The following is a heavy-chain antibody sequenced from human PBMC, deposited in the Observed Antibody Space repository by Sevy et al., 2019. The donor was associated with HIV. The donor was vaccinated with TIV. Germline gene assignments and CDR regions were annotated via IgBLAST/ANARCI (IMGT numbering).Heavy chain of an antibody. CDR2: IHPNSGGT. D-gene: IGHD2-2*01. CDR1: GYTFTGYY. V-gene: IGHV1-2*06. CDR3: ARIVVPAATAAEYFQH. J-gene: IGHJ1*01. Sequence: ASVKVSCKASGYTFTGYYMHWVRQAPGQGLEWMGRIHPNSGGTNYAQKFQGRVTMTRDTSISTAYMELSRLRSYDTAVYYCARIVVPAATAAEYFQHWGQGTLVTVSS.